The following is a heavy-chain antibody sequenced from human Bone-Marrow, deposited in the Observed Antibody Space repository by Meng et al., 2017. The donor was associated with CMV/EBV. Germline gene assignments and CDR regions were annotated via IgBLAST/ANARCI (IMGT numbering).Heavy chain of an antibody. J-gene: IGHJ4*02. Sequence: CKASGYTFTSYSMHWVRQAPGPGLEWMGIINPSGGSTSYAQKFQGRVTMTRDTSTSTVYMELSSLRSEDTAVYYCARSRTYGDYEDYWGQGTLVTVSS. CDR2: INPSGGST. CDR3: ARSRTYGDYEDY. CDR1: GYTFTSYS. D-gene: IGHD4-17*01. V-gene: IGHV1-46*01.